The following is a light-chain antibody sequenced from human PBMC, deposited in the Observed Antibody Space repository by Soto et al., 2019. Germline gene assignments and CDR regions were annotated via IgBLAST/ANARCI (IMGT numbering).Light chain of an antibody. CDR3: QLYESSPT. CDR2: GAS. J-gene: IGKJ1*01. V-gene: IGKV3-20*01. CDR1: QSVASGY. Sequence: ETVLTQSPGTLCLSAGERATLSCRASQSVASGYLVWYQQKPGQTPTVLIYGASTRAAGIPDRFSGSGSGTDFTLTISRLEPEDFAVYYCQLYESSPTFGQGTKVEMK.